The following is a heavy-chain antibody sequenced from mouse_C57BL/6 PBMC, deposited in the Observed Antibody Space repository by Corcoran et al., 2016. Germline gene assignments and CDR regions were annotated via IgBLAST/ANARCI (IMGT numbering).Heavy chain of an antibody. CDR2: ISYDGSN. CDR3: ARKGTGTGYFDV. J-gene: IGHJ1*03. CDR1: GYSITSGYY. Sequence: DVQLQESGPGLVKPSQSLSLTCSVTGYSITSGYYWNWIRQFPGNKLEWMGYISYDGSNNYNPSLKNRISITRDTSKNQFFLKLNSVTTEDTATYYCARKGTGTGYFDVWGTGTTVTVSS. V-gene: IGHV3-6*01. D-gene: IGHD4-1*01.